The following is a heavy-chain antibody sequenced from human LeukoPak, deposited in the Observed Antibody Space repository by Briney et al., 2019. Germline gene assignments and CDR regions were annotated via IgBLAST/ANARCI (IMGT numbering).Heavy chain of an antibody. CDR2: FDPEDGET. CDR1: GYTLTELS. D-gene: IGHD4-17*01. J-gene: IGHJ6*03. V-gene: IGHV1-24*01. Sequence: ASVKVSCKVSGYTLTELSMHWVRQAPGKGLEWMGGFDPEDGETIYAQKFQGRVTMTEDTSTDTAYMELSSLRSEDTAVYYCATAGLRAYYYYYMDVWGKGTTVTVSS. CDR3: ATAGLRAYYYYYMDV.